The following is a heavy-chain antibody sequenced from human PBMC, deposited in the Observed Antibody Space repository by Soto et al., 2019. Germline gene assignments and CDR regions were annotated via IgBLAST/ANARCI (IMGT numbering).Heavy chain of an antibody. CDR2: ISYDGSNK. CDR3: ARGKVGYCSGGSCYFEYFQH. D-gene: IGHD2-15*01. V-gene: IGHV3-30-3*01. Sequence: GGSLRLSCAASGLTFSSYAMHWVRQAPGKGLEWVAVISYDGSNKYYADSVKGRFTISRDNSKNTLYLQMNSLRAEDTAVYYCARGKVGYCSGGSCYFEYFQHWGQGTLVTVSS. CDR1: GLTFSSYA. J-gene: IGHJ1*01.